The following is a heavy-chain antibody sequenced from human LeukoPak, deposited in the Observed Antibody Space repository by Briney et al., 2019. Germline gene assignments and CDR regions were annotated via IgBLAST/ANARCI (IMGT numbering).Heavy chain of an antibody. Sequence: PSETLSLTCAVYGGSFSGYYWSWIRQPPGKGLEWIGEINHSGSTNYNPSLKSRVTISVDTSKNQFSLKLSSVTAADTAVYYCALCSEAAFDIWHRGTMVSVSS. CDR1: GGSFSGYY. V-gene: IGHV4-34*01. CDR3: ALCSEAAFDI. D-gene: IGHD2-15*01. J-gene: IGHJ3*02. CDR2: INHSGST.